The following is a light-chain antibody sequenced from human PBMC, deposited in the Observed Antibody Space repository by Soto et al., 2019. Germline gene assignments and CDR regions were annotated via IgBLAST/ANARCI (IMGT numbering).Light chain of an antibody. Sequence: DIQMTQSPYSLSASVGDRVTITCRASQSISNYLNWYQQKPGKAPRLLIHAASSLQSGVPSRFSGSGSGTDFTLTISSLQPQDFAIYYCQQSYNAARTFGPGTEVEIK. V-gene: IGKV1-39*01. CDR3: QQSYNAART. CDR2: AAS. J-gene: IGKJ1*01. CDR1: QSISNY.